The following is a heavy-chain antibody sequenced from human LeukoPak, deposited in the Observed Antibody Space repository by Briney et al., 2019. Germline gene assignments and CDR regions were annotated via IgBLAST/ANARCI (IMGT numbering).Heavy chain of an antibody. J-gene: IGHJ4*02. CDR1: GFTFSSYW. CDR3: ARIYYYDSSGSSFDY. Sequence: GGSLRLSCAAPGFTFSSYWMSWVRQAPGKGLEWVANIKQDGSEKYYVDSVKGRFTISRDNAKNSLYLQMNSLRAEDTALYYCARIYYYDSSGSSFDYWGQGTLVTVSS. CDR2: IKQDGSEK. D-gene: IGHD3-22*01. V-gene: IGHV3-7*03.